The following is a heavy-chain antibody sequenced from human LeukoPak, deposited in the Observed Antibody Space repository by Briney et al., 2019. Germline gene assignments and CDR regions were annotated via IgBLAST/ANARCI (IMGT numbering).Heavy chain of an antibody. CDR3: AAGPGNDYCWRGQRWADVFDV. D-gene: IGHD4/OR15-4a*01. Sequence: SVKVSCKASGDPLTSFVISWLRQAPGQGLEWMGGISPPFTSANYTQHFQGRSTSHTDDSTATVYVELCSLRSGDKAIYYCAAGPGNDYCWRGQRWADVFDVWGQGTMVTVSS. V-gene: IGHV1-69*05. CDR1: GDPLTSFV. J-gene: IGHJ3*01. CDR2: ISPPFTSA.